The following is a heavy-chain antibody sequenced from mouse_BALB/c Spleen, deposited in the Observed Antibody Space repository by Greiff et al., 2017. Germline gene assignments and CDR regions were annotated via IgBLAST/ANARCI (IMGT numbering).Heavy chain of an antibody. J-gene: IGHJ2*01. CDR2: IYPGNSDT. D-gene: IGHD1-1*01. CDR1: GYTFTSYW. V-gene: IGHV1-5*01. CDR3: TRGALLRYLDY. Sequence: EVQLQQSGTVLARPGASVKMSCKASGYTFTSYWMHWVKQRPGQGLEWIGAIYPGNSDTSYNQKFKGKAKLTAVTSTSTAYMELSSLTNEDSAVYYCTRGALLRYLDYWGQGTTLTVSS.